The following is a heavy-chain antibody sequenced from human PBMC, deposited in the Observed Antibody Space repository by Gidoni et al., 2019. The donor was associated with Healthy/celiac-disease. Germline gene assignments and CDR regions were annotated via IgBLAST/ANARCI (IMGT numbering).Heavy chain of an antibody. J-gene: IGHJ6*03. V-gene: IGHV1-18*04. CDR3: ARGGYSSGWYADYYYYMDV. D-gene: IGHD6-19*01. Sequence: QVQLVQSGAEVERTGASVKVSCKASGYTFPSYGISWVRQAPGHGFEWMRWISAYNGNTNDAQKLQGRVTMTTDTSTSTAYMELRSLRSDDTAVYYCARGGYSSGWYADYYYYMDVWGKGTTVTVSS. CDR1: GYTFPSYG. CDR2: ISAYNGNT.